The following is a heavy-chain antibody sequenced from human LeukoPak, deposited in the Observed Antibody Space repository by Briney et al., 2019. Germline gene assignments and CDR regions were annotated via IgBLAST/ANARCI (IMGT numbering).Heavy chain of an antibody. D-gene: IGHD3-10*01. Sequence: ASETLSLTCTVSGGSVSSGSYYWSWIRQPPGKGLEWIGYIYYSGSTNYNPSLKSRVTISVDTSKNQFSLKLSFVTAADTAVYYCARVIGYGSGRSFDYWGQGTLVTVSS. CDR2: IYYSGST. V-gene: IGHV4-61*01. CDR1: GGSVSSGSYY. J-gene: IGHJ4*02. CDR3: ARVIGYGSGRSFDY.